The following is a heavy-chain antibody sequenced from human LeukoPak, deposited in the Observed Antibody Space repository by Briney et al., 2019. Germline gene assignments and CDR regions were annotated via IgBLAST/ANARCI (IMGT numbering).Heavy chain of an antibody. CDR2: IYYRGST. D-gene: IGHD6-13*01. CDR1: GGSISSGDYY. CDR3: VYSSSWYTARVEH. Sequence: SQTLSLTCTVSGGSISSGDYYWTWIRQPPGKGLEWIGYIYYRGSTYYNPSLKSRVTISVDTSKNQFSLKLSSVTAADTAVYYCVYSSSWYTARVEHWGQGTLVTVSS. V-gene: IGHV4-30-4*08. J-gene: IGHJ5*02.